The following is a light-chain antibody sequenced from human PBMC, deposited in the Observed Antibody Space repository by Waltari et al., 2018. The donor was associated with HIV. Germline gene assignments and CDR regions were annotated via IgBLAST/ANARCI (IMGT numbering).Light chain of an antibody. CDR3: TSYTTSSTRV. CDR2: EVT. V-gene: IGLV2-14*01. J-gene: IGLJ3*02. Sequence: QSALTQPASVSGSPGQSITISCSGTSTDIGGYNYVSWYQHHPGKAPKLIIYEVTNRPSGVSNRCSASKSVNTASRTISGLQAEDEADYYCTSYTTSSTRVFGGGTKLTVL. CDR1: STDIGGYNY.